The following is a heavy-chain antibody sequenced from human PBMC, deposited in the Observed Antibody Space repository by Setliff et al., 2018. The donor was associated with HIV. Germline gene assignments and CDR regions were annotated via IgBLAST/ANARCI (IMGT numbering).Heavy chain of an antibody. D-gene: IGHD3-16*01. J-gene: IGHJ4*02. CDR1: GYTFTDYY. V-gene: IGHV1-2*02. CDR3: ARARYGGFDH. Sequence: GASVKVSCKASGYTFTDYYIHWVRQAPGQGLQWMGWVNPNSGGTNSAQKFQGRLIMTTDTATSTSYMEMRSLRSDDTAIYYCARARYGGFDHWGQGSLVTSPQ. CDR2: VNPNSGGT.